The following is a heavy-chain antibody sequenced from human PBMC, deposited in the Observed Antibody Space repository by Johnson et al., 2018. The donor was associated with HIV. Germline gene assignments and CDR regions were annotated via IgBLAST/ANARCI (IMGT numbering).Heavy chain of an antibody. V-gene: IGHV3-30*03. D-gene: IGHD6-19*01. Sequence: QVQLVESGGGVVQPGRSLRLSCAASGFTFSSYGMHWVRQAPGKGLEWVAVISYDGSNKYYADSVKGRFTISRDNSKNTLYLQMNSLRAEDTAVYYCAREYVGQWLGPRHAFDMWGQGTLVTVSS. J-gene: IGHJ3*02. CDR3: AREYVGQWLGPRHAFDM. CDR1: GFTFSSYG. CDR2: ISYDGSNK.